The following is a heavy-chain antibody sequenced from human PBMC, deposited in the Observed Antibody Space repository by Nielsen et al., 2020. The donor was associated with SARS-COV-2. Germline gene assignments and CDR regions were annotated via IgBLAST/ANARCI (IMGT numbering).Heavy chain of an antibody. CDR1: GDSIRGTKW. D-gene: IGHD5-24*01. J-gene: IGHJ4*02. Sequence: SETLSLTCAVSGDSIRGTKWWSWVRQSPGKGLEWIGELYHSGTSKYNPSLKSRVTISVDTSKNQFSLKVNSVTAADTAVYYCVRIDMATISVDYWGRGTLVTVSS. V-gene: IGHV4-4*02. CDR2: LYHSGTS. CDR3: VRIDMATISVDY.